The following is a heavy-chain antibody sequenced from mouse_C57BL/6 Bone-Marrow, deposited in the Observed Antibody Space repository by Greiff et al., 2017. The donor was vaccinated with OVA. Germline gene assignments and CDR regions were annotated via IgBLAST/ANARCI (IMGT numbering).Heavy chain of an antibody. V-gene: IGHV1-85*01. Sequence: VQLQQSGPELVKPGASVKLSCKASGYTFTSYDINWVQQRPGQGLEWIGWIYPRDGSTKYNEKFKGKATLTVDTSSSTAYMELHSLTSEDSAVYFCARRNFYYYGSSYFDYWSQGTTLTVSS. J-gene: IGHJ2*01. D-gene: IGHD1-1*01. CDR2: IYPRDGST. CDR1: GYTFTSYD. CDR3: ARRNFYYYGSSYFDY.